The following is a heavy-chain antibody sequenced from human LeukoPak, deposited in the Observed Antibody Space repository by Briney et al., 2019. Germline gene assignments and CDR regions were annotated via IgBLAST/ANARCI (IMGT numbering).Heavy chain of an antibody. CDR2: ISGSGGDT. CDR3: AKDSGWFRFDY. D-gene: IGHD6-13*01. Sequence: GGSLRLSCAASGFPFSTYAMSWVRQAPGKGLEWVSVISGSGGDTYYADSVKGRFTISGDNSKNTVYLQMNSLRAEDTAVYYCAKDSGWFRFDYWGQGTLVTVSS. CDR1: GFPFSTYA. V-gene: IGHV3-23*01. J-gene: IGHJ4*02.